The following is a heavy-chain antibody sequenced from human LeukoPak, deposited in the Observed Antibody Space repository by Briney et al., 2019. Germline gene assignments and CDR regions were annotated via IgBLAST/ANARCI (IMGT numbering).Heavy chain of an antibody. Sequence: GGSLRLFCTVSGFTVGSNSMSWVRQAPGKGLEWVSFIYSDNTHYSDSVKGRFTISRDNSKNTLYLQMNSLRAEDTAVYYCARRAGAYSHPYDYWGQGTLVTVSS. V-gene: IGHV3-53*01. CDR3: ARRAGAYSHPYDY. CDR1: GFTVGSNS. CDR2: IYSDNT. D-gene: IGHD4/OR15-4a*01. J-gene: IGHJ4*02.